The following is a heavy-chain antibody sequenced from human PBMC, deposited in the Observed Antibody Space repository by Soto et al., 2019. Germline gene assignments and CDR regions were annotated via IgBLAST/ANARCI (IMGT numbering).Heavy chain of an antibody. V-gene: IGHV3-23*01. J-gene: IGHJ5*02. CDR3: AADYLTCCSTTRCPLES. D-gene: IGHD2-2*01. CDR2: VSASGGNT. CDR1: GFRFYNYA. Sequence: GGSVRLSCVGSGFRFYNYAMTWVRQAPGKGLEWVSGVSASGGNTYYTDSVKGRFTISRDNSKNTLYLQMNGLRAEDTAVYYCAADYLTCCSTTRCPLESWGQGTQVAVSS.